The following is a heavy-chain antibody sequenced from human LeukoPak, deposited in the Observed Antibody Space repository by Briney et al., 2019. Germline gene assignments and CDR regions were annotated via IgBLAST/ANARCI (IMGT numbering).Heavy chain of an antibody. V-gene: IGHV3-11*04. CDR2: FSSSCITI. CDR3: ARDRDVRHYYFDY. J-gene: IGHJ4*02. D-gene: IGHD3-16*01. Sequence: YFSSSCITIYYAQSVKGRFTISREKAKNSLYLQMNSLRAEDTAVYYCARDRDVRHYYFDYWGQGTLVTVSS.